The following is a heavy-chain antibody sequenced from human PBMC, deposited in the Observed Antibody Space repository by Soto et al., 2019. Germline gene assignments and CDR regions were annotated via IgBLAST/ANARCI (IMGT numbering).Heavy chain of an antibody. CDR1: GGTFSSYT. V-gene: IGHV1-69*04. Sequence: ASVKVSCKASGGTFSSYTISWVRQAPGQGLEWMGRIIPILGIANYAQKFQGRVTITADKSTSTAYMELSSLRSEDTAVYYCARDLERRDDDAFDIWGQGTMVTVSS. CDR3: ARDLERRDDDAFDI. CDR2: IIPILGIA. J-gene: IGHJ3*02.